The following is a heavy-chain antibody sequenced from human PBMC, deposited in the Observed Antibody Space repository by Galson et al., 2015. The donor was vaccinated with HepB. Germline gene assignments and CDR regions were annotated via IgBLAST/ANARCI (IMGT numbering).Heavy chain of an antibody. V-gene: IGHV3-73*01. D-gene: IGHD6-13*01. J-gene: IGHJ5*02. CDR3: SRLGVLASSSSA. Sequence: SLRLSCAASGFTFSGSAMHWVRQTSGKGLEWVGRIGSKAHNYATADAASVKGRFIISRDDSKNTAFLQMNSLKTEDTAVYYCSRLGVLASSSSAWGQGTLVTVSS. CDR2: IGSKAHNYAT. CDR1: GFTFSGSA.